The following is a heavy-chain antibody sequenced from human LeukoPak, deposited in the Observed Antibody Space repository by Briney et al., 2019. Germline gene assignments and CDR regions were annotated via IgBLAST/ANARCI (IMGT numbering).Heavy chain of an antibody. V-gene: IGHV1-2*02. Sequence: ASVSVSFTASGYTFTAYNMHWVRQAPGQGRGWMGWINPNSGGTNYAQKFQGRVTMTRDTSISTAYMELSRLRADDTAVYYCARDRGYCSGGSCYPGVYWGQGTLVTVSS. D-gene: IGHD2-15*01. CDR1: GYTFTAYN. CDR2: INPNSGGT. CDR3: ARDRGYCSGGSCYPGVY. J-gene: IGHJ4*02.